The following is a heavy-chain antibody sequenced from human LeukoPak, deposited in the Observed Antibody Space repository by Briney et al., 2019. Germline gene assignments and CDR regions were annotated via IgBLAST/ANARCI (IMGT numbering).Heavy chain of an antibody. D-gene: IGHD1-26*01. CDR3: ARHVGDSNWFDP. CDR1: GGSISSYY. CDR2: IYYSGST. V-gene: IGHV4-59*08. J-gene: IGHJ5*02. Sequence: SETLSVTCTVSGGSISSYYWSWIRQPPGKRLEWIGYIYYSGSTNYNPSLKSRVTISVDTSKNQFPLKLSSVTAADTAVYYCARHVGDSNWFDPWGQGTLVTVSS.